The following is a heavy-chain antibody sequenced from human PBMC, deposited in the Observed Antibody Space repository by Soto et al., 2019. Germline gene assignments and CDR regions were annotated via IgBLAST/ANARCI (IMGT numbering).Heavy chain of an antibody. CDR3: AKDATIAARPRALYYYYMDV. J-gene: IGHJ6*03. Sequence: PGGSLRLSCVASGFTFSSHAMSWVRQAPGNGLEWVSGIASSGGITYYADSVKGRFTISGDNSKNTLYVQMNSLRAEDTAVYYCAKDATIAARPRALYYYYMDVWGKGTTVTVSS. D-gene: IGHD6-6*01. V-gene: IGHV3-23*01. CDR2: IASSGGIT. CDR1: GFTFSSHA.